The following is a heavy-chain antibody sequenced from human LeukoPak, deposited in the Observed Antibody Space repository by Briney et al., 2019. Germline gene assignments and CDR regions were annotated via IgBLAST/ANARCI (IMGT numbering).Heavy chain of an antibody. CDR2: IYYSGST. CDR1: GGSISSYY. Sequence: SETLSLTCTVSGGSISSYYWSWIRQPPGKGLEWIGYIYYSGSTNYNPSLKSRVTISVDTSKNQFSLELSSVTAADTAVYYCAADYGSGSYSYWGQGTLVTVSS. D-gene: IGHD3-10*01. J-gene: IGHJ4*02. V-gene: IGHV4-59*01. CDR3: AADYGSGSYSY.